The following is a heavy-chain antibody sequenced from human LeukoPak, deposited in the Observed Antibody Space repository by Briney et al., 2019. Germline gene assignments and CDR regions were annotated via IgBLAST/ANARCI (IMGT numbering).Heavy chain of an antibody. J-gene: IGHJ1*01. Sequence: SETLSLTCTVSGASISSSYCTWIRQSAGEGLEWIGRMSSGGSTTYNPSFKGRVTMSLDTFKRQFSLNLSSVTAADTAVYYCARDQTYYVSSGYYYVTYLQHWGPGILVTVSS. CDR2: MSSGGST. CDR1: GASISSSY. V-gene: IGHV4-4*07. D-gene: IGHD3-22*01. CDR3: ARDQTYYVSSGYYYVTYLQH.